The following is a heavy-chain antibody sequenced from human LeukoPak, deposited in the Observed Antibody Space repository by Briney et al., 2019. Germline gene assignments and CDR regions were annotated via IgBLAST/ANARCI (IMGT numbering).Heavy chain of an antibody. Sequence: GGSLKLSCAASGFSFNTYAMSWVRHAPGKGLQWVSYINSLGTTIWHADSVKGRFTISKDNSRDTVYLQMDSLRDEDTAVYYCVRPGDRWDYWYFDVWGRGTQVTVSS. V-gene: IGHV3-48*02. CDR3: VRPGDRWDYWYFDV. D-gene: IGHD7-27*01. J-gene: IGHJ2*01. CDR1: GFSFNTYA. CDR2: INSLGTTI.